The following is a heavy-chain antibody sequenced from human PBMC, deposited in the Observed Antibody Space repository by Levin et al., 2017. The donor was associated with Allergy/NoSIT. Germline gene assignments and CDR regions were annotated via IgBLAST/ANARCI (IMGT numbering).Heavy chain of an antibody. CDR3: AKGTVYYDFWSGLAPVQSDAFDI. D-gene: IGHD3-3*01. V-gene: IGHV3-30*18. J-gene: IGHJ3*02. CDR1: GFTFSSYG. CDR2: ISYDGSNK. Sequence: GGSLRLSCAASGFTFSSYGMHWVRQAPGKGLEWVAVISYDGSNKYYADSVKGRFTISRDNSKNTLYLRMNSLRAEDTAVYYCAKGTVYYDFWSGLAPVQSDAFDIWGQGTMVTVSS.